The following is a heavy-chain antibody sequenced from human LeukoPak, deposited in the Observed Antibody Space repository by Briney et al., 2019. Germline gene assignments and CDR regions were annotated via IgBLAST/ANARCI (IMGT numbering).Heavy chain of an antibody. CDR2: INPESGGT. CDR3: AIETRIVGAPLHHYGTDV. V-gene: IGHV1-2*02. CDR1: GYTFTGYY. D-gene: IGHD1-26*01. Sequence: ASVKVSCEASGYTFTGYYMHCVRQAPGQGLEWMGWINPESGGTNYSQKFQGRVTMTRDTPISTAHMEPSRLRSDDTAAYYSAIETRIVGAPLHHYGTDVWGQGTTVTVSS. J-gene: IGHJ6*02.